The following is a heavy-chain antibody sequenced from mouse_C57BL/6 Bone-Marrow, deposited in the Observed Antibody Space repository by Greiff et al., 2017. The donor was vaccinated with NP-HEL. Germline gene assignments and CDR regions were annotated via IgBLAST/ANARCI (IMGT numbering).Heavy chain of an antibody. CDR2: IGSGSSTI. CDR1: GFTFSDYG. CDR3: ARQGTTVVATRWYYAMDY. J-gene: IGHJ4*01. V-gene: IGHV5-17*03. Sequence: EVQRVESGGGLVKPGGSLKLSCAASGFTFSDYGMHWVRQAPEKGLEWVAYIGSGSSTIYYADTVKGRFTISRDNAKNTLFLQMSSLKSEDTAMYYCARQGTTVVATRWYYAMDYWGQGTSVTVSS. D-gene: IGHD1-1*01.